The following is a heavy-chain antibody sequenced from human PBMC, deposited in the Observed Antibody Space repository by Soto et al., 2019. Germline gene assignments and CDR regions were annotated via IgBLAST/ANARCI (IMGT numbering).Heavy chain of an antibody. Sequence: QVQLVESGGGVVQPGGSLRLSCAASGFTFSSYGMHWVRQAPGKGLEWVAVIWYDGSNKYYADSVKGRFTISRDNSKNTLYLQMNSLRAEDTAVYYCAKGRLYDSSGYYFDYWGQGTLVTVSS. D-gene: IGHD3-22*01. CDR2: IWYDGSNK. CDR1: GFTFSSYG. J-gene: IGHJ4*02. V-gene: IGHV3-30*02. CDR3: AKGRLYDSSGYYFDY.